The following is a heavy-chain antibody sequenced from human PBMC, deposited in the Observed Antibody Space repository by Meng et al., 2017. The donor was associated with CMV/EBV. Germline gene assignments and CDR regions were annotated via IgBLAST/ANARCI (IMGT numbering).Heavy chain of an antibody. Sequence: SETLSLTCTVSGGSISSSSYYWGWIRQPPGKGLEWIGSIYYSGSTYYNPFLKSRVTISVDTSKNQFSLKLSSVTAADTAVHYCARNPLKAHLGWEQPNFDSWGQGTLVTVSS. CDR2: IYYSGST. V-gene: IGHV4-39*07. D-gene: IGHD1-26*01. CDR1: GGSISSSSYY. CDR3: ARNPLKAHLGWEQPNFDS. J-gene: IGHJ4*02.